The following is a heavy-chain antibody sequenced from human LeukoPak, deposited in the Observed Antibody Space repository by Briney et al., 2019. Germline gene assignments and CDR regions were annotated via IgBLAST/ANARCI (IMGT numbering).Heavy chain of an antibody. V-gene: IGHV3-21*04. CDR2: ISSSSSYI. J-gene: IGHJ6*02. CDR1: GFTFSSYS. Sequence: GGSLRLSCAASGFTFSSYSMNWVRQAPGKGLEWVSFISSSSSYIYYADSVKGRFTISRDNAKNSLYLQMNSLRAEDTAVYYCARAVEECSGGSCYYYYYYGMDVWGQGTTVTVSS. D-gene: IGHD2-15*01. CDR3: ARAVEECSGGSCYYYYYYGMDV.